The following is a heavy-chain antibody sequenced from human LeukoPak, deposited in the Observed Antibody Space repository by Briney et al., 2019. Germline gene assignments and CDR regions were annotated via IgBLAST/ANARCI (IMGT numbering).Heavy chain of an antibody. D-gene: IGHD6-6*01. Sequence: SETLSLTCPVAGGSISSHYRTWIRQPPGKGLEWIGYIYYRGGTNYNPSLKSRVTISIDTSKNQVSLKLSSVTAADTAVYYCARLWDSSSSLDYWGQGTLVTVSS. CDR1: GGSISSHY. CDR2: IYYRGGT. V-gene: IGHV4-59*08. J-gene: IGHJ4*02. CDR3: ARLWDSSSSLDY.